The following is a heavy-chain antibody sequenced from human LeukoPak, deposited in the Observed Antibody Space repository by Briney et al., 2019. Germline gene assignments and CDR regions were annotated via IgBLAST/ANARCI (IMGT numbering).Heavy chain of an antibody. D-gene: IGHD6-13*01. V-gene: IGHV3-30-3*01. CDR1: GFTFSSYA. J-gene: IGHJ4*02. Sequence: GGSLRLSCAASGFTFSSYAMHWVRQAPGKGREWVAVISYDGSNKYYADSVKGRFTISRDNSKNTLYLQMNSLRAEDTAVYYCARDLGIAAAGTNLDYWGQGTLVTVSS. CDR3: ARDLGIAAAGTNLDY. CDR2: ISYDGSNK.